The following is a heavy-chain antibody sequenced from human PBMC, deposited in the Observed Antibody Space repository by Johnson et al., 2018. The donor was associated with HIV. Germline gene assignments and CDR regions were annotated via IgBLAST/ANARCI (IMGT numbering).Heavy chain of an antibody. Sequence: EVQLVESGGGLVQPGGSLRLSCAASGFTVSSNYMSWVRQAPGKGLEWVTHINQDGSEKHYVDSVKGRFTISRDNAKNSLYLQMNSLRAEDTAIYYCAKDQGFVYGGNSDAFDIWGQGTIVTVSS. D-gene: IGHD4-23*01. CDR3: AKDQGFVYGGNSDAFDI. J-gene: IGHJ3*02. CDR2: INQDGSEK. V-gene: IGHV3-7*03. CDR1: GFTVSSNY.